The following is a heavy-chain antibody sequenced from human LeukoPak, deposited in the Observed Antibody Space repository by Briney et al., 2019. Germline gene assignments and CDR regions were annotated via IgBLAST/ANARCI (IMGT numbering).Heavy chain of an antibody. CDR1: GYSFTSYW. CDR3: ARAVGVADHFDY. V-gene: IGHV5-10-1*01. J-gene: IGHJ4*02. D-gene: IGHD2-15*01. CDR2: IDPSDSYT. Sequence: GVSLKISCKGSGYSFTSYWISWVRQMPGKGLEWMGRIDPSDSYTNYSPSFQGHVTISADKSISTAYLQWSSLKASDTAMYYCARAVGVADHFDYWGQGTLVTVSS.